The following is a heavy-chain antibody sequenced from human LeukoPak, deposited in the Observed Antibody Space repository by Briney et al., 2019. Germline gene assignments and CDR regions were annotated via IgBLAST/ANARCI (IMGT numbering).Heavy chain of an antibody. V-gene: IGHV4-39*01. Sequence: PSETLSLTCTVSGGSISSSSYYWGWIRQPPGKGLEWIGSIYYSGSTYYNPSLKSRVTISVDTSKNQFSLKLSSVTAADTAVYYCARVTAYDGSGYYKYYFDCWGQGTLVTVSS. CDR3: ARVTAYDGSGYYKYYFDC. J-gene: IGHJ4*02. CDR1: GGSISSSSYY. CDR2: IYYSGST. D-gene: IGHD3-22*01.